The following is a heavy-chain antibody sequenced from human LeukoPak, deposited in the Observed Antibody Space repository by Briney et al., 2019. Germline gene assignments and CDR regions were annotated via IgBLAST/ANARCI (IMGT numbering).Heavy chain of an antibody. CDR3: ARPLGCGSEWYFDL. V-gene: IGHV4-59*08. CDR1: GGSISGHY. J-gene: IGHJ2*01. CDR2: IYYSGST. D-gene: IGHD2-21*01. Sequence: SETLSLTCTVSGGSISGHYWSWIRLPPGKGLEWIGYIYYSGSTNYNPSLKGRVTISVDTSKNQFSLKMRSVTAADTAVYFCARPLGCGSEWYFDLWGRGTLVTVSS.